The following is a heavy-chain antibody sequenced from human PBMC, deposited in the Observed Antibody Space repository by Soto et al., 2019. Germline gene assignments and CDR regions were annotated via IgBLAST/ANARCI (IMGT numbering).Heavy chain of an antibody. CDR1: GGSISSYY. J-gene: IGHJ5*02. V-gene: IGHV4-59*01. CDR3: ARELFGRSVWFDP. Sequence: HVQLQESGPGLVKPSETLSLTCTVSGGSISSYYWSWIRQPPGKGLEWIGYIYYSGSTNYNPSLKSRVTISVDTSKNQFSLKLSSVTAADTAVYYCARELFGRSVWFDPWGQGTLVTVSS. D-gene: IGHD3-10*01. CDR2: IYYSGST.